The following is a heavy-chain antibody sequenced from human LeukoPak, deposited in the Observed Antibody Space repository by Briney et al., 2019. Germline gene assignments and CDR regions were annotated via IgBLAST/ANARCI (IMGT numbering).Heavy chain of an antibody. V-gene: IGHV6-1*01. J-gene: IGHJ5*02. CDR3: ARDRGDYGGNCWFDP. CDR2: TYYRSKWYN. CDR1: GDSVSSSSAT. D-gene: IGHD4-23*01. Sequence: SQTFSLTCAISGDSVSSSSATWNWIRQSPSRGLEWLGRTYYRSKWYNDYAVSVKSRITINPDTSKNQFSLQLNSVTPEDTAVYYCARDRGDYGGNCWFDPWGQGTLVTVSS.